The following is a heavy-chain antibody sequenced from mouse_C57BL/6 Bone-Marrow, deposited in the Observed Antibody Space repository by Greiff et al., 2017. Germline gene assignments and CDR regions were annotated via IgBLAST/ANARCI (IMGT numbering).Heavy chain of an antibody. V-gene: IGHV5-6*01. CDR3: ARHERSMVTSYWYFDV. J-gene: IGHJ1*03. CDR1: GFTFSSYG. Sequence: EVKLVESGGDLVKPGGSLKLSCAASGFTFSSYGMSWVRQTPDKRLEWVATISSGGSYTYYPDSVKGRFTISRDNAKNTLYLQMSSLKSEDTAMYYCARHERSMVTSYWYFDVWGTGTTVTVSS. D-gene: IGHD2-2*01. CDR2: ISSGGSYT.